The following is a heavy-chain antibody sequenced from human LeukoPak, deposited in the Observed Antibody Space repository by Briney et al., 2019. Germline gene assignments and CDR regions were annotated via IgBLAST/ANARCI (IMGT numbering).Heavy chain of an antibody. D-gene: IGHD5-12*01. CDR1: GGSISSYY. V-gene: IGHV4-34*01. Sequence: SPSETLSLTCTVSGGSISSYYWSWIRQPPGKGLEWIGEINHSGSTNYNPSLKSRVTISVDTSKNQFSLKLSSVTAADTAVYYCASAPLDIVAFYYFDYWGQGTLVTVSS. J-gene: IGHJ4*02. CDR3: ASAPLDIVAFYYFDY. CDR2: INHSGST.